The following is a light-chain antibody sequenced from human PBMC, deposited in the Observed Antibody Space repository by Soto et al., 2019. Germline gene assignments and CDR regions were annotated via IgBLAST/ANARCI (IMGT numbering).Light chain of an antibody. CDR1: QSISDW. CDR2: DVS. Sequence: DIQMTQSPSTLSASVGDRVTITCRASQSISDWLAWYQQRPGKAPKLLIYDVSTLESGFPSRFSGSGSGTEFTLTISSLQADDFATYYCQQYNSYITFGPGTKVDFK. V-gene: IGKV1-5*01. CDR3: QQYNSYIT. J-gene: IGKJ3*01.